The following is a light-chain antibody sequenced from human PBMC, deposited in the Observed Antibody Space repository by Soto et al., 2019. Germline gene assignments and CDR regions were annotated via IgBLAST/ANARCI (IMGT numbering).Light chain of an antibody. J-gene: IGLJ2*01. Sequence: NFMLTQPHSVSESPGKTVTISCTRSSGSIASNYVQWYQQRPGSSPTTVIYEDNQRPSGVPDRFSGSIDSSSNSASLTISGLKTEDEADYYCQSYHATNVEFGGGTKLTVL. CDR2: EDN. V-gene: IGLV6-57*01. CDR3: QSYHATNVE. CDR1: SGSIASNY.